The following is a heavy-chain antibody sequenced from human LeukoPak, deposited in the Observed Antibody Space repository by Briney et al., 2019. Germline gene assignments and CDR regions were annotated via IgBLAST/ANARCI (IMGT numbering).Heavy chain of an antibody. Sequence: ASVKVSCKASGYTFTSYGISWVRQAPGQGLEWMGWISAYNGNTNYAQKLQGRVTMTADTSTSTAYMELRSLRSDDTAVYYCARDNKQWLAFDYWGQGTLVTVSS. CDR2: ISAYNGNT. V-gene: IGHV1-18*04. J-gene: IGHJ4*02. D-gene: IGHD6-19*01. CDR3: ARDNKQWLAFDY. CDR1: GYTFTSYG.